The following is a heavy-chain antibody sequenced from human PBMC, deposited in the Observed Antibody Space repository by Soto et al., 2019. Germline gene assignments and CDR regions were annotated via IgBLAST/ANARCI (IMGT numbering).Heavy chain of an antibody. J-gene: IGHJ5*02. CDR1: GGSVSSYY. CDR3: ARSGDRSGWFDP. D-gene: IGHD2-21*01. Sequence: QVQLQESGPGLVKPSETLSLTCTFSGGSVSSYYWSWVRQPPGKGLEWIGYIFYSGSTNYNPSLESRVSISMETSNNQFSLKLTSVTAAVTAVYFCARSGDRSGWFDPWGQGTLVTVSS. V-gene: IGHV4-59*02. CDR2: IFYSGST.